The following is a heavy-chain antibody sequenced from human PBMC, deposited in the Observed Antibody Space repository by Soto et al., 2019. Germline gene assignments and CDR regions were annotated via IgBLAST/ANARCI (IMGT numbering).Heavy chain of an antibody. CDR1: GGSFSGYY. J-gene: IGHJ6*03. CDR2: INHSGST. Sequence: SETLSLSSAVYGGSFSGYYWSWIRQPPGKGLEWIGEINHSGSTNYNPSLKSRVTISVDTSKNQFSLKLSSVTAADTAVYYCARGRYYGSGSYSYYYYYYMDVWGKGTTVTVSS. D-gene: IGHD3-10*01. V-gene: IGHV4-34*01. CDR3: ARGRYYGSGSYSYYYYYYMDV.